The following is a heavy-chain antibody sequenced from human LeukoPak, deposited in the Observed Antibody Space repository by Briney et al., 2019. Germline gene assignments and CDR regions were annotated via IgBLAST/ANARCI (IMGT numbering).Heavy chain of an antibody. J-gene: IGHJ4*02. D-gene: IGHD3-10*01. V-gene: IGHV1-18*01. CDR1: GYTFTSYG. CDR2: ISAYNGNT. Sequence: GASVKVSCKASGYTFTSYGISWVRQAPGQGLEWMGWISAYNGNTNYAQKLQGRVTMTTDTSTSTAYMELRSLRSDDTAVYYCARVSRVRGVNPFDYWGQGTLVTVSS. CDR3: ARVSRVRGVNPFDY.